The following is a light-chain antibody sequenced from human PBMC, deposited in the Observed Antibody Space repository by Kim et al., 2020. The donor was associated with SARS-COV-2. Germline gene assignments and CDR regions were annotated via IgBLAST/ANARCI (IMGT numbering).Light chain of an antibody. Sequence: RATINCKSSRNILYSSNNKACLAWYQQKPGEPPKLLIYWASTRESGVPDRFGGSGSETDFTLTISNLQAEDVAVYYCQQYYGIPLTFGGGTKVEI. CDR2: WAS. CDR1: RNILYSSNNKAC. CDR3: QQYYGIPLT. J-gene: IGKJ4*01. V-gene: IGKV4-1*01.